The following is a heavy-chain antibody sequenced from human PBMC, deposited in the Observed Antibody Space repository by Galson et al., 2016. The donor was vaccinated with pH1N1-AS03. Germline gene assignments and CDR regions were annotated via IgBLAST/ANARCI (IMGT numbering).Heavy chain of an antibody. Sequence: SLRLSCAASGFTFSMSYILWLPKAPGNGLECVSRISNDRKNVRYADCVKGRFAGSTDNAKNPVILQMNSMRADDTAVYFCAKRNPKPNVAIGYQHDYGMDVWGQGTTVTVSS. D-gene: IGHD2-2*01. CDR1: GFTFSMSY. CDR2: ISNDRKNV. J-gene: IGHJ6*02. V-gene: IGHV3-74*01. CDR3: AKRNPKPNVAIGYQHDYGMDV.